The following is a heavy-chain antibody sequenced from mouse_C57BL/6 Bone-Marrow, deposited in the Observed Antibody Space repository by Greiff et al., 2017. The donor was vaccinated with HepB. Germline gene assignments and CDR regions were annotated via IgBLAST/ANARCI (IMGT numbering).Heavy chain of an antibody. Sequence: QVHLKQSGPELVKPGASVTISCKASGYAFSSSWMNWVKQRPGKGLEWIGRIYPGDGDTNYNGKFKGKATLTADKSSSTAYMQLSSLTSEDSAVYFCASYRYYGSLRYFDVWGKGTTVTVSS. J-gene: IGHJ1*03. V-gene: IGHV1-82*01. CDR3: ASYRYYGSLRYFDV. CDR2: IYPGDGDT. D-gene: IGHD1-1*01. CDR1: GYAFSSSW.